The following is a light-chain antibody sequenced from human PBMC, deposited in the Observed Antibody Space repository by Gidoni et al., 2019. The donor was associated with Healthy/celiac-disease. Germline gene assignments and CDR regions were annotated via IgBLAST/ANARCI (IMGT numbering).Light chain of an antibody. V-gene: IGKV1-39*01. CDR3: QQNYSTP. J-gene: IGKJ1*01. CDR1: QSISSY. Sequence: DIQITQSSSSLSASVGDRVTITCRASQSISSYLNWYQQKPWKAPKLLIYAASSLQSGVPSRFSGSGSGTDFTLTISSLQPEDFATYYCQQNYSTPFGQGTKVEIK. CDR2: AAS.